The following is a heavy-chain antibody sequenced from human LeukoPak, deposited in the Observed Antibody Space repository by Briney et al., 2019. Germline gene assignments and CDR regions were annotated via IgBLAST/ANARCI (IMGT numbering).Heavy chain of an antibody. CDR1: GGTFSSYA. D-gene: IGHD3-9*01. J-gene: IGHJ4*02. CDR2: IIPIFGTA. Sequence: SVKVSCKASGGTFSSYAISWVRQAPGQGLEWMGGIIPIFGTANYAQKFQGRVTITADESTSTAYMELSSLRSEDTAVYYCARTVRYFDWLFNDYWGQGTLVTVSS. CDR3: ARTVRYFDWLFNDY. V-gene: IGHV1-69*13.